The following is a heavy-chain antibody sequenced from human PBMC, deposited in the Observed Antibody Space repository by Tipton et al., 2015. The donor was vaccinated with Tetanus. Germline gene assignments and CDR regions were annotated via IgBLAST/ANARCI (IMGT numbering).Heavy chain of an antibody. V-gene: IGHV4-34*01. Sequence: TLSLTCAVYGGSFSGYYWSWIRQPPGKGLEWIGEINHSGSTNYNPSLKSRVTISVDTSKNQFSLKLSSVTAADTAVYYCARGDYYDTPGWFDPWGQGTLVTVSS. D-gene: IGHD3-22*01. CDR1: GGSFSGYY. CDR2: INHSGST. CDR3: ARGDYYDTPGWFDP. J-gene: IGHJ5*02.